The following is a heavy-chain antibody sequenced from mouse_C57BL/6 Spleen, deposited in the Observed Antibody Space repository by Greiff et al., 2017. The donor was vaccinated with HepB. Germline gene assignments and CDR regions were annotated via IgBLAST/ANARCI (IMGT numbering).Heavy chain of an antibody. D-gene: IGHD1-1*01. CDR3: ARRLRGFFDY. CDR2: INPNNGGT. J-gene: IGHJ2*01. Sequence: VQLKQSGPELVKPGASVKISCKASGYTFTDYYMNWVKQSHGKSLEWIGDINPNNGGTSYNQKFKGKATLTVDKSSSTAYMELRSLTSEDSAVYYCARRLRGFFDYWGQGTTLTVSS. CDR1: GYTFTDYY. V-gene: IGHV1-26*01.